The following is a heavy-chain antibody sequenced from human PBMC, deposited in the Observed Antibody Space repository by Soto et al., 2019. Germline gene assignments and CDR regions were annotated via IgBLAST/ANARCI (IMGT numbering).Heavy chain of an antibody. J-gene: IGHJ3*02. CDR2: IGWNGAKV. V-gene: IGHV3-9*01. CDR3: ARGDYYDSSGPFSDAFDI. CDR1: GFIFGAYS. Sequence: GGSLRLSCAASGFIFGAYSMHWVRQAPGKGLEWVSGIGWNGAKVGYADSVKGRVTISRDNAKNSLYLQMNSLRAEDTAVYYCARGDYYDSSGPFSDAFDIWGQGTMVTVSS. D-gene: IGHD3-22*01.